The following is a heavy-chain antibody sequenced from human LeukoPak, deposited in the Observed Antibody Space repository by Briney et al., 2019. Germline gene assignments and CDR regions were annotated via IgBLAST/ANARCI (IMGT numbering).Heavy chain of an antibody. Sequence: SETLSLTCTVSGDSISRSTYYWAWIRQPPGKGLEWIGSVYYGRSPYFNPSLESRATISVDTSKNHFSLKMSSVTAADTAVYYCARSSGTGTFSYWGQGTLVTGPS. D-gene: IGHD6-25*01. CDR2: VYYGRSP. CDR3: ARSSGTGTFSY. V-gene: IGHV4-39*02. J-gene: IGHJ4*02. CDR1: GDSISRSTYY.